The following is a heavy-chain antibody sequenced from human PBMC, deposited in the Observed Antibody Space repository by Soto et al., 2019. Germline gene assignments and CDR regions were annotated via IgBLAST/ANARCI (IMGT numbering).Heavy chain of an antibody. CDR1: GGSFSGYY. D-gene: IGHD3-3*01. V-gene: IGHV4-34*01. J-gene: IGHJ4*02. CDR2: INHRGST. CDR3: AIGSTIFGLTY. Sequence: PSETLSLTCAVYGGSFSGYYWSWIRQPPGKGLEWIGEINHRGSTNYNPSLKSRVTISVDTSKNQFSLHLSSVTAADTAVYYCAIGSTIFGLTYWGQGTLVTVSS.